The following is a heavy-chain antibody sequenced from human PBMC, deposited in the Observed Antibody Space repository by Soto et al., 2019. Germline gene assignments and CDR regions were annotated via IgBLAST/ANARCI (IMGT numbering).Heavy chain of an antibody. CDR3: ARGYCTATICDPWFDP. J-gene: IGHJ5*02. D-gene: IGHD2-8*02. Sequence: GESLKISCQGSGYAFSSYWIAWVRQMPGKGLEWMGIIYPGDSDTRYSPSFQGQVTISVDKSITPAYLQWGSLKASDTAMYYCARGYCTATICDPWFDPWGQGTLVTVSS. CDR1: GYAFSSYW. CDR2: IYPGDSDT. V-gene: IGHV5-51*01.